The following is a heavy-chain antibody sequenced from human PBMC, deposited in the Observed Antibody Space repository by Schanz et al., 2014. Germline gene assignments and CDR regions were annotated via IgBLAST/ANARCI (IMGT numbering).Heavy chain of an antibody. D-gene: IGHD3-10*01. CDR1: GGTFTTYY. V-gene: IGHV1-46*01. CDR2: INPSSGTT. J-gene: IGHJ4*02. Sequence: QVQLVQSGAEVKKPGSSVKVSCKASGGTFTTYYIHWVRQAPGQGLEWMGKINPSSGTTRIAQNFQGRLTVTRDTSTSTVNMELSSLRSEDTAVYYCAKYRGYYRVSGSYQELEYWGQGTLVTVSS. CDR3: AKYRGYYRVSGSYQELEY.